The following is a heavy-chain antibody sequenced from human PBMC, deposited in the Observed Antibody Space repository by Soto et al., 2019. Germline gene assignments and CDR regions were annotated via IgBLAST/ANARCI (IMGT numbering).Heavy chain of an antibody. CDR1: GFTFSDYY. CDR3: ARVGGWELLSLGADY. D-gene: IGHD1-26*01. V-gene: IGHV3-11*06. CDR2: ISSSSSYT. Sequence: QVQLVESGGGLVKPGGSLRLSCAASGFTFSDYYMSWIRQAPGKGLEWVSDISSSSSYTNYAGSVKGRFTSSRDNDKNSLYLQMNSLRAEDTAVYYCARVGGWELLSLGADYWGQGTLVTVSS. J-gene: IGHJ4*02.